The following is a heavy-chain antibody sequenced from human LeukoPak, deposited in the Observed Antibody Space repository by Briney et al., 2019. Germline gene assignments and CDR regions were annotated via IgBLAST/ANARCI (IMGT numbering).Heavy chain of an antibody. V-gene: IGHV3-11*01. Sequence: PGGSLRLSCTTSGLTFSNFYMAWIRQSPEKGLEWVSYISPSSYSFYYADSVRGRFTISRDNVNSSLFLRLDNLTVADSAVYFCAVGERRFAPWGQGTLVTVSS. J-gene: IGHJ5*02. CDR1: GLTFSNFY. CDR3: AVGERRFAP. D-gene: IGHD1-26*01. CDR2: ISPSSYSF.